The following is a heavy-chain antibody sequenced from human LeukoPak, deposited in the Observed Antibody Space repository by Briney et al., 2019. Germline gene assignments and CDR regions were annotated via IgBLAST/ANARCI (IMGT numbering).Heavy chain of an antibody. Sequence: GGSLRLSCAGSRLTFSKCGTSWVRQAPGKGLEWVSSTNGAGDDTYYADSVKGRFTLSRDNSKNTLFLQVDSLRVKDTAVYFCAKTHRGGIITYLDYWGHGSLVTVSS. D-gene: IGHD3-10*01. CDR2: TNGAGDDT. J-gene: IGHJ4*01. CDR3: AKTHRGGIITYLDY. CDR1: RLTFSKCG. V-gene: IGHV3-23*01.